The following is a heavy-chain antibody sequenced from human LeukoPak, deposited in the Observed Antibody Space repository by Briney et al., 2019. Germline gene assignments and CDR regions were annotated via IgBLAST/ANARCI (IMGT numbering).Heavy chain of an antibody. CDR2: IYYSGST. J-gene: IGHJ6*02. Sequence: SETLSLTCTVSGGSISSYYWSWIRQPPGKGLEWIGYIYYSGSTNYNPSLKSRVTISVDTSKNQFSLKLSSVTAADTAVYYCARGPYSSGWSNYYYGMDVWGQGTTVTVSS. CDR1: GGSISSYY. V-gene: IGHV4-59*12. CDR3: ARGPYSSGWSNYYYGMDV. D-gene: IGHD6-19*01.